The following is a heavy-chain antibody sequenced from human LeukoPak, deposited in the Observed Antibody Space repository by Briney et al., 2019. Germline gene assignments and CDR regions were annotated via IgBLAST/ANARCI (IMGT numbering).Heavy chain of an antibody. D-gene: IGHD2-2*01. CDR2: INPNSGGT. CDR3: ARDTAATQYYFDY. J-gene: IGHJ4*02. V-gene: IGHV1-2*02. CDR1: GYTFTGYY. Sequence: ASVKVSCKASGYTFTGYYMHWVRQAPGQGLEWMGWINPNSGGTNYAQKFQGRVTMTRDTSISTAYMGLSRLRSDDTAVYYCARDTAATQYYFDYWGQGTLVTVSS.